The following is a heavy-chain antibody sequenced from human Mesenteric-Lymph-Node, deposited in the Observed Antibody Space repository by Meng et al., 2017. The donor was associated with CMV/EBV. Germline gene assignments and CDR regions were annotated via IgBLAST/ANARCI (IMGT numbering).Heavy chain of an antibody. J-gene: IGHJ3*02. V-gene: IGHV3-9*01. CDR1: GFTFDDYA. D-gene: IGHD3-22*01. CDR2: ISWNSGSI. CDR3: ARVFYDSSGYRFDAFDI. Sequence: SLKISCAASGFTFDDYAMHWVRQAPGKGLEWVSGISWNSGSIGYADSVKGRFTISRDNAKNSLYLQMNSLRAEDTAVYYCARVFYDSSGYRFDAFDIWGQGTMVTVSS.